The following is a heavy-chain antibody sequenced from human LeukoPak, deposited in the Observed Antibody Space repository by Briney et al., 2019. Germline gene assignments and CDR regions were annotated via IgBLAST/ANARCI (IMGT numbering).Heavy chain of an antibody. CDR2: INPNSGGT. Sequence: ASVKVSCKASGYTFTGYYMHWVRQAPGQGLEWMGWINPNSGGTNYAQKFQGRVTMTRDTSISTAYMELSRLRSGDTAVYYCARYYYDLGAFDIWGQGTMVTVSS. CDR1: GYTFTGYY. D-gene: IGHD3-22*01. J-gene: IGHJ3*02. V-gene: IGHV1-2*02. CDR3: ARYYYDLGAFDI.